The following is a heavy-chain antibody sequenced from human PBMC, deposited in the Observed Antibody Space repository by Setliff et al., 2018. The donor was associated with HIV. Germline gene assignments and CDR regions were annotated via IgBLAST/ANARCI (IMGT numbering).Heavy chain of an antibody. J-gene: IGHJ4*02. Sequence: SETLSLTCTVSGGSMSSGSYFWSWIRQPPGKGLEWIGYIYASGSTNYSPSLKSRVTISVDTSKNQFSLKLKSVTAADTAVYFCARHVYSSGWGYVYHLDSWGQGTLVTVSS. CDR3: ARHVYSSGWGYVYHLDS. CDR1: GGSMSSGSYF. CDR2: IYASGST. V-gene: IGHV4-61*01. D-gene: IGHD6-19*01.